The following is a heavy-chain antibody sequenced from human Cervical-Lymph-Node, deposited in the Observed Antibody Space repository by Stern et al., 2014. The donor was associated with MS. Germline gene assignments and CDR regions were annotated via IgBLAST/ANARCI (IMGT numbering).Heavy chain of an antibody. CDR3: ARDCRLRYFDNYGMDV. D-gene: IGHD3-9*01. Sequence: QLQLQESGPGLVKPSQTLSLTCTVSGGSISSGSYYWSWIRQPAGKGLEWIGRIYTSGSTNYNPSLKSRVTISVDKSKNQFSLKRSSVTAADTAVYYCARDCRLRYFDNYGMDVWGQGTTVTVSS. CDR1: GGSISSGSYY. V-gene: IGHV4-61*02. J-gene: IGHJ6*02. CDR2: IYTSGST.